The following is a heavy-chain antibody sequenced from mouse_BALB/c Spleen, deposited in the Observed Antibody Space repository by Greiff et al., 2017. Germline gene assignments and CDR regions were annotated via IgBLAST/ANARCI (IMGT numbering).Heavy chain of an antibody. V-gene: IGHV1-5*01. CDR2: IYPGNSDT. Sequence: EVQLQESGTVLARPGASVKMSCKASGYTFTSYWMHWVKQRPGQGLEWIGAIYPGNSDTSYNQKFKGKAKLTAVTSTSTAYMELSSLTNEDSAVYYCTRGGLLRTLDYAMDYWGQGTSVTVSS. D-gene: IGHD1-1*01. CDR1: GYTFTSYW. CDR3: TRGGLLRTLDYAMDY. J-gene: IGHJ4*01.